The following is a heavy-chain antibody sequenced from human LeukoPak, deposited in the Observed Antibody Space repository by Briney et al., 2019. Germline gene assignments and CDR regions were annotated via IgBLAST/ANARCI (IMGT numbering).Heavy chain of an antibody. D-gene: IGHD5-18*01. V-gene: IGHV3-30*02. Sequence: GGSLRLSCAASGFTFSSYGMHWVRQAPGKGLEWVAFIRYDGSNKYYADSVKGRFTISRDNSKNTLYLQMNSLRAEDTAVYYCAKAIEGVNTAMGHWGQGTLVTVSS. CDR2: IRYDGSNK. CDR1: GFTFSSYG. CDR3: AKAIEGVNTAMGH. J-gene: IGHJ4*02.